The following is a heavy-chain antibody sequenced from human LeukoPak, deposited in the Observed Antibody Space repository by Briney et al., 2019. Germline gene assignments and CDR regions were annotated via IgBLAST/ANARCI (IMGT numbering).Heavy chain of an antibody. Sequence: ASVKVSCKASGYTFTDYYMHWVRQAPGQGLEWMGWINPNSGGTNYTQKFQGRVTITRDTSISTVYMELSSLRSEDTAVYFCARVDGSPDYWGQGTLVTVSS. D-gene: IGHD2-15*01. V-gene: IGHV1-2*02. CDR2: INPNSGGT. J-gene: IGHJ4*02. CDR1: GYTFTDYY. CDR3: ARVDGSPDY.